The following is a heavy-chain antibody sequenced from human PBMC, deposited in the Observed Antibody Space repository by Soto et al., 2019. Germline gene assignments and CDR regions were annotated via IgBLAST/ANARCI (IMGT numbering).Heavy chain of an antibody. V-gene: IGHV4-39*01. Sequence: SETLSLTCTVSGGSISSSSYYWGWIRQPPGKGLEWIASIYYSGSTIYNPPLKSRVTISVDTSKNRFSLELRSVTAADTAVFYCARVRGYSYGPFDYWGQGTLVTVSS. J-gene: IGHJ4*02. CDR2: IYYSGST. CDR3: ARVRGYSYGPFDY. D-gene: IGHD5-18*01. CDR1: GGSISSSSYY.